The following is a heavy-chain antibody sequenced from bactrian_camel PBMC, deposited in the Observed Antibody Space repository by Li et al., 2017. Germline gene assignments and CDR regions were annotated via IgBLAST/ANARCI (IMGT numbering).Heavy chain of an antibody. CDR2: IRSDGAT. V-gene: IGHV3S63*01. D-gene: IGHD2*01. CDR1: GITFADPE. CDR3: AVDRASGGSYYAEYY. Sequence: QVQLVESGGGSVRAGESLRLSCTASGITFADPEMGWWRQTPGKSCELVSSIRSDGATYYVDSVKGRFTISQDNANNTVYLQMNSLKPEDTAVYYCAVDRASGGSYYAEYYWGQGTQVTVSP. J-gene: IGHJ4*01.